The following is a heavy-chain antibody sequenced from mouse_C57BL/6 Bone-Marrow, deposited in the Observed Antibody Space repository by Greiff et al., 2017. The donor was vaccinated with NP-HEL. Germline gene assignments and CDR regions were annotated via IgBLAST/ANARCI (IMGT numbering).Heavy chain of an antibody. CDR3: ARRITTVSGL. V-gene: IGHV1-82*01. Sequence: QVQLQQSGPELVKPGASVKISCKASGYAFSSSWMNWVKQRPGKGLEWIGRIYPGDGDTNYNGKFKGKATLTADKSSSTAYMQLSSLTSEDSAVYFCARRITTVSGLWGQGTLVTVSA. J-gene: IGHJ3*01. D-gene: IGHD1-1*01. CDR2: IYPGDGDT. CDR1: GYAFSSSW.